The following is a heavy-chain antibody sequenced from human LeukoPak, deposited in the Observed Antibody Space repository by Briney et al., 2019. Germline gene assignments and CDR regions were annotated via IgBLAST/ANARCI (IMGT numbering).Heavy chain of an antibody. D-gene: IGHD4-11*01. CDR1: GFTFSSYS. V-gene: IGHV3-48*01. J-gene: IGHJ4*02. Sequence: GGSLRLSCAASGFTFSSYSMNWVRQAPGKGLEWISYISGSSSTIYYADSVKGRFTISRDNAKNSLYLQMNSLRAEDTAVYYCARDRSNYEGDYWGQGTLVTVSS. CDR3: ARDRSNYEGDY. CDR2: ISGSSSTI.